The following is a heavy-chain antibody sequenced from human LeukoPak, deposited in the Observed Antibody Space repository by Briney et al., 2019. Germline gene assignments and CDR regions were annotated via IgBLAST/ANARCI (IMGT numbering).Heavy chain of an antibody. CDR3: ARAHDSSGYQAY. Sequence: AASVKVSCKASGGTFSSYAISWVRQAPGQGLEWMGGIIPIFGTANYAQKFQGRVTITADKSTSTAYMDLSSLRSEDTAVYYCARAHDSSGYQAYWGQGTLVTVAS. D-gene: IGHD3-22*01. CDR2: IIPIFGTA. CDR1: GGTFSSYA. J-gene: IGHJ4*02. V-gene: IGHV1-69*06.